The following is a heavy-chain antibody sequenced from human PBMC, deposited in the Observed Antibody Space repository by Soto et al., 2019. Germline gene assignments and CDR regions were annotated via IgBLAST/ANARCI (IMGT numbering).Heavy chain of an antibody. CDR3: AKELHDSSGSPMYSFDY. D-gene: IGHD3-22*01. Sequence: GGSLRLSCAASGFTFSSYGMHWVRQAPGKGLEWVAVISYDGSNKYYADSVKGRFTISRDNSKNTLYLQMNSLRAEDTAVYYCAKELHDSSGSPMYSFDYWGPGTLVTSPQ. CDR1: GFTFSSYG. V-gene: IGHV3-30*18. CDR2: ISYDGSNK. J-gene: IGHJ4*02.